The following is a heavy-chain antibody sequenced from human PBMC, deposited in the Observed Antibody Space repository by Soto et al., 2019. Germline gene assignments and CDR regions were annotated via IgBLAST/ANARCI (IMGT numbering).Heavy chain of an antibody. V-gene: IGHV1-69*06. J-gene: IGHJ4*02. CDR1: GGTFSSYA. CDR3: ARTDTAMAAPNDSYFDY. CDR2: IIPIFGTA. Sequence: QVQLVQSGAEVKKPGSSVKVSCKASGGTFSSYAISWVRQAPGQGLEWMGGIIPIFGTANYAQKFQGRVTITADTSTSTDYMELSSLRSEDTAVYYCARTDTAMAAPNDSYFDYWGQGTLVTVSS. D-gene: IGHD5-18*01.